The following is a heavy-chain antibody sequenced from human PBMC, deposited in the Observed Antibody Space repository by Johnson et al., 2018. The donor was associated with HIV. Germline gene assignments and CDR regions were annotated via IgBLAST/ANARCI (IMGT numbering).Heavy chain of an antibody. Sequence: VQLVESGGGVARPGGSLRLSCEGSGFIFDEYDMSWVRQTPGKGLEWVSGISWNGATPRSADSVKGRFTISRDNAKAFLYLQMNSLRAEDTAVYYCAREEGNYILTRGDAFDIWGQGTMVTVSS. J-gene: IGHJ3*02. V-gene: IGHV3-20*04. D-gene: IGHD3-9*01. CDR1: GFIFDEYD. CDR3: AREEGNYILTRGDAFDI. CDR2: ISWNGATP.